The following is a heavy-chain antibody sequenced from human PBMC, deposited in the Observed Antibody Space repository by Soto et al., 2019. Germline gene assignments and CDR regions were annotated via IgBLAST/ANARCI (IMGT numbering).Heavy chain of an antibody. CDR1: GGSISSSSYY. D-gene: IGHD3-22*01. Sequence: QLQLQESGPGLVKPSETLSLTCTVSGGSISSSSYYWGWIRQPPGKGLEWIGSIYYSGSTYYNPSLKSRVTKSVDTSKNQFSLKLSSVTAADTAVYYCGSDSSGYDGSDYWGQGTLVTVSS. CDR2: IYYSGST. J-gene: IGHJ4*02. CDR3: GSDSSGYDGSDY. V-gene: IGHV4-39*01.